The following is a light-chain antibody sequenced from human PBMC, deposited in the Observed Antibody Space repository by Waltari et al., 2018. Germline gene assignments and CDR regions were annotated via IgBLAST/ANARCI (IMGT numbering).Light chain of an antibody. Sequence: IVLTQSPGPLSLSPGERATLSCRASQSIGIYLAWYQQKPGQAPRLLMYHASTRATGIPDRFSGSGSGTDFSLTISRLEPEDFAVYYCQKYESLPATFGQGTKVEIK. J-gene: IGKJ1*01. CDR2: HAS. V-gene: IGKV3-20*01. CDR1: QSIGIY. CDR3: QKYESLPAT.